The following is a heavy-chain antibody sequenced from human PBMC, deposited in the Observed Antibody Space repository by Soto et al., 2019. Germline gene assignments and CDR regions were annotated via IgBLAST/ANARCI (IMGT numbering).Heavy chain of an antibody. CDR3: ARDGYYYDSSGYCFGY. J-gene: IGHJ4*02. Sequence: ASVKVSCKASGYTFTSYYMHWVRQAPGQGLEWMGSINPSGGITSYAQKFQGRVTMTRDTSAGTVQMGLGRVGAAVTAVYYCARDGYYYDSSGYCFGYWGQGTLVTFSS. CDR1: GYTFTSYY. CDR2: INPSGGIT. D-gene: IGHD3-22*01. V-gene: IGHV1-46*01.